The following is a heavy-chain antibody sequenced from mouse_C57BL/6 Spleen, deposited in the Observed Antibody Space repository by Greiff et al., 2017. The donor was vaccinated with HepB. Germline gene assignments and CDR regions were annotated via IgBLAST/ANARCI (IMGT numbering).Heavy chain of an antibody. CDR2: IYPRDGST. Sequence: QVQLKESGPELVKPGASVKLSCKASGYTFTSYDINWVKQRPGQGLEWIGWIYPRDGSTKYNEKFKGKATLTVDTSSSTAYMELHSLTSEVSAVYFCARRGAQATAWFAYWGQGTLVTVSA. V-gene: IGHV1-85*01. CDR3: ARRGAQATAWFAY. CDR1: GYTFTSYD. D-gene: IGHD3-2*02. J-gene: IGHJ3*01.